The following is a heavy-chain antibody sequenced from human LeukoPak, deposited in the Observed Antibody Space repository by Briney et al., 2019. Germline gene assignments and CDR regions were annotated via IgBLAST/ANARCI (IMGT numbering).Heavy chain of an antibody. J-gene: IGHJ4*02. CDR3: AKHYGDFFANFDY. D-gene: IGHD4-17*01. CDR2: ISGSGGST. Sequence: GGSLRLSCAASGFTFSSYAMSWVRQAPGKGLEWASAISGSGGSTYYADSVKGRFTISRDNSKNTLYLQMNSLRAEDTAVYYCAKHYGDFFANFDYWGQGTLVTVSS. CDR1: GFTFSSYA. V-gene: IGHV3-23*01.